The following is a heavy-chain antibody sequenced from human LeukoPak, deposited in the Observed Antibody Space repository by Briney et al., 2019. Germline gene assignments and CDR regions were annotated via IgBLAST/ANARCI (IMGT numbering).Heavy chain of an antibody. CDR3: ARDRYYDTSDFLDY. CDR1: GFTFDYYG. V-gene: IGHV3-20*04. J-gene: IGHJ4*02. Sequence: PGGSLRLSCAPSGFTFDYYGMTWVRQAPGKGLEWVSGINWNGGSTDYTDSVKGRFTISRDNTKNSLYLQMNSLRADDTAFYYCARDRYYDTSDFLDYWGQGTLVTVSS. D-gene: IGHD3-22*01. CDR2: INWNGGST.